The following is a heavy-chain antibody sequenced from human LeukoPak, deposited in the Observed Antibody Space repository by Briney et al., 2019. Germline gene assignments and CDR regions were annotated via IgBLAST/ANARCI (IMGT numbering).Heavy chain of an antibody. CDR1: GGSITNYY. CDR2: IYSSGST. D-gene: IGHD3-22*01. V-gene: IGHV4-4*07. J-gene: IGHJ3*02. CDR3: ARDYYYDSSGSLNDAFDI. Sequence: SETLSLTCTVSGGSITNYYWSWIRQPAGKGLEWIGRIYSSGSTNYNPSLKSRVTMSVDTSKNQFSLRLSSVTAADTAVYYCARDYYYDSSGSLNDAFDIWGQGTMVTVSS.